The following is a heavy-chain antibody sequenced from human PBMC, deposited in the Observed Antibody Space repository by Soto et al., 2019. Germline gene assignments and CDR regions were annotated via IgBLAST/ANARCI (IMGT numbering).Heavy chain of an antibody. CDR2: IFNSGST. CDR1: GGSIISDNW. CDR3: VISQDKKPLNHFNF. D-gene: IGHD3-16*01. V-gene: IGHV4-4*02. J-gene: IGHJ4*02. Sequence: QVQLQESGPGLVKPSGTLSLTCAVSGGSIISDNWWCCVRQPPGKGLEGIGEIFNSGSTNYNPSLNTRLTIPVDKSIIQFSLSLTSVTAADRVVYFCVISQDKKPLNHFNFWCQGSLVTVSS.